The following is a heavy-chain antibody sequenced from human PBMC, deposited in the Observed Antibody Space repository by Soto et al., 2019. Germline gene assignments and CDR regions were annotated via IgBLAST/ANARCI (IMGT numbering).Heavy chain of an antibody. CDR3: ARGGVVGATPPDY. Sequence: SETLSLTCTVSGGSISSGGYYWSWIRQHPGKGLEWIGYIYYSGSTYYNPSLKSRVTISVDTSKNQFSLKLSSVTAADTAVYYCARGGVVGATPPDYWGQGTLVTVSS. J-gene: IGHJ4*02. CDR2: IYYSGST. D-gene: IGHD1-26*01. V-gene: IGHV4-31*03. CDR1: GGSISSGGYY.